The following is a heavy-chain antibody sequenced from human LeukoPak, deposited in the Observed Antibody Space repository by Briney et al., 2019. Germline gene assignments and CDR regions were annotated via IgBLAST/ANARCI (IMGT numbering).Heavy chain of an antibody. CDR3: ARRSNYYDSSGYYYISDY. V-gene: IGHV1-18*01. J-gene: IGHJ4*02. Sequence: ASVKVSCKASGYPFTNFAISWVRQAPGQGLEWMGWINAYTGNTVYAQKFQGRVTMTTDTSTTTAYMELRSLRSDDTAVYYCARRSNYYDSSGYYYISDYWGQGTLVTVSS. CDR1: GYPFTNFA. CDR2: INAYTGNT. D-gene: IGHD3-22*01.